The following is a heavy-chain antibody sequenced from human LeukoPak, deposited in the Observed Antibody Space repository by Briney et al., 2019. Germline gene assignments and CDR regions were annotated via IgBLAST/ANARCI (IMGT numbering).Heavy chain of an antibody. CDR3: ARDHLWYSSGWYERAFDI. CDR1: GGSISSYY. J-gene: IGHJ3*02. CDR2: IYYSGST. D-gene: IGHD6-19*01. Sequence: SSETLSLTCTVSGGSISSYYWSWIRQPPGKGLEWIGYIYYSGSTNYNPSLKSRVTISVDTSKNQFSLKLSSVTAADTAVYYCARDHLWYSSGWYERAFDIWGQGTMVTVSS. V-gene: IGHV4-59*01.